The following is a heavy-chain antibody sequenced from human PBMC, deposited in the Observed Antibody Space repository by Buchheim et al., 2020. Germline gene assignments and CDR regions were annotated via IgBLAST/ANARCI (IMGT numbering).Heavy chain of an antibody. CDR2: IIPLYGVT. J-gene: IGHJ6*02. CDR1: GGTFNTDT. CDR3: ARARITIVRVATSYYYYGMDV. Sequence: QVQLVQSGAEVKKSGSSVKVSCKASGGTFNTDTISWVRQAPGQGLEWMGRIIPLYGVTNYEQKFQGRVTFTADKSTSTDYMELSSLKSEDTAVYYCARARITIVRVATSYYYYGMDVWGQGTT. D-gene: IGHD3-10*01. V-gene: IGHV1-69*02.